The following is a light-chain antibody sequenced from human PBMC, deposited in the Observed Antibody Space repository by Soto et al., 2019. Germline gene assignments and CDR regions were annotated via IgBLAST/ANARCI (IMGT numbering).Light chain of an antibody. J-gene: IGKJ5*01. CDR2: AAS. V-gene: IGKV1-39*01. CDR1: QSINRF. Sequence: DIQITQSPSSLSASFGDRVTITCRASQSINRFLNWYQQKPGKAPKLLIYAASSLQSGVPSRFSGNGSGTDFTLTISSLQPEDFATYYCQQSYSPPPVTFGQGTRLEI. CDR3: QQSYSPPPVT.